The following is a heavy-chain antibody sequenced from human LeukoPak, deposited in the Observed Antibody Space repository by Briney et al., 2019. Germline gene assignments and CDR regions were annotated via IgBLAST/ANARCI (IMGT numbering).Heavy chain of an antibody. Sequence: PGGSLGLSCAASGFTFSSYAMSWVRQAPGKGLEWVSAISGSGGSTYYADSVKGRFTISRDNSKNTLYLQMNSLGAEDTAVYYCAKDGRITFGGVIVPFGYWGQGTLVTVSS. CDR3: AKDGRITFGGVIVPFGY. D-gene: IGHD3-16*02. J-gene: IGHJ4*02. CDR1: GFTFSSYA. V-gene: IGHV3-23*01. CDR2: ISGSGGST.